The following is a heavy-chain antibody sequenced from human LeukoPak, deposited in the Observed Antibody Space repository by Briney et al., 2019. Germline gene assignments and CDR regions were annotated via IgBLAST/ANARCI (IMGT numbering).Heavy chain of an antibody. J-gene: IGHJ5*02. D-gene: IGHD6-13*01. CDR1: GFTVNSNY. V-gene: IGHV3-66*01. CDR2: IYSGGRT. CDR3: VRRAADIHDWFDP. Sequence: GGSLRLSCAVSGFTVNSNYMTWVRQAPGKGLEWVSVIYSGGRTYYADSVKGRFTISRDNSKNTLYLQMNSLRAEDTAVYYCVRRAADIHDWFDPWGQGTRVTVSA.